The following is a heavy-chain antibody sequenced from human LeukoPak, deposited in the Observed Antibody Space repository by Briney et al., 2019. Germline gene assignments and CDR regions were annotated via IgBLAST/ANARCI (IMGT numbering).Heavy chain of an antibody. CDR2: ISGSGGNT. D-gene: IGHD3-10*02. CDR1: GLTFSSYA. Sequence: GGSLRLSCAASGLTFSSYAMNWVRQAPGKGLEWVSAISGSGGNTYYADSVKGRFTISRDNAKNSLYLQMNSLRAEDTAVYYCAELGITMIGGVWGKGTTVTISS. V-gene: IGHV3-23*01. CDR3: AELGITMIGGV. J-gene: IGHJ6*04.